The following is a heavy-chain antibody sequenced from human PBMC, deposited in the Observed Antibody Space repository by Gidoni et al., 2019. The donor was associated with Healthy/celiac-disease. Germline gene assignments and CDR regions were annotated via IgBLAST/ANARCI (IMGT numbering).Heavy chain of an antibody. Sequence: QVQLQESGPGLVKPSETLSLTCTVSGGSISSYYWSWIRQPPGKGLEWIGYIYYSGSTNYNPSLKSRVTISVDTFKNQFSLKLSSVTAADTAVYYCARDRRYQLRDWYFDLWGRGTLVTVSS. D-gene: IGHD2-2*01. J-gene: IGHJ2*01. CDR2: IYYSGST. V-gene: IGHV4-59*01. CDR3: ARDRRYQLRDWYFDL. CDR1: GGSISSYY.